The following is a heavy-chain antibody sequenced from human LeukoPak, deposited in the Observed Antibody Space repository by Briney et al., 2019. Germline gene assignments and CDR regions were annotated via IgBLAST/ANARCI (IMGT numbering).Heavy chain of an antibody. V-gene: IGHV3-7*01. CDR3: ARDQKITGYYYYYMDV. J-gene: IGHJ6*03. CDR2: IKQDGSEK. D-gene: IGHD3-16*01. Sequence: GGSLRLSCAASGFTFSTYWMTWVRQAPGKGLEWVANIKQDGSEKFYVDSVKGRFTISRDSAKNSLYLQMNSLRAEDTAVYYCARDQKITGYYYYYMDVWGKGTTVTVSS. CDR1: GFTFSTYW.